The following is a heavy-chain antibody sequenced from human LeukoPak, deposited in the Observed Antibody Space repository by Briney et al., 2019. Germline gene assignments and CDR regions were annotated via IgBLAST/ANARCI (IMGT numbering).Heavy chain of an antibody. J-gene: IGHJ5*02. Sequence: SETLSLTCAVSGYSLSSGYYWGWVRQPPGKRLEWIGSIYHGGNTIYDPSLKSRVTMSVDTSKNQFSLSLSSVTAADTAVYHCAFHVERTMAANNYFDPWGQGILVTVSS. CDR1: GYSLSSGYY. D-gene: IGHD5-18*01. CDR3: AFHVERTMAANNYFDP. CDR2: IYHGGNT. V-gene: IGHV4-38-2*01.